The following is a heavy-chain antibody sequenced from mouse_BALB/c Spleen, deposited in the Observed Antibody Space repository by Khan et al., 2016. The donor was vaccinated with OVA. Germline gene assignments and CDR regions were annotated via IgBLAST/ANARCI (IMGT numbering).Heavy chain of an antibody. CDR2: ISNRGATT. CDR1: GFTFSDYY. V-gene: IGHV5-12*02. CDR3: AREGDDGGLAY. J-gene: IGHJ3*01. Sequence: EVELVESGGGLVQPGGSLKLSCATSGFTFSDYYMYWVRQTPEKRLEWVAYISNRGATTYYPDTLRGRVTISRDNAKNTLYLQMSRLKSEDTAIYYCAREGDDGGLAYWGQGTLVTVSA. D-gene: IGHD2-3*01.